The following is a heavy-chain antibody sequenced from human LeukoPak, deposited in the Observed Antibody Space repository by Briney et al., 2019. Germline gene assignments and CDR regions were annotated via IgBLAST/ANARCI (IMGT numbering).Heavy chain of an antibody. V-gene: IGHV4-38-2*02. CDR3: ARAYFSGNYHYAFDI. CDR1: GYSISSGYY. J-gene: IGHJ3*02. D-gene: IGHD1-26*01. CDR2: IYHSGST. Sequence: SETLSLTCTVSGYSISSGYYWGWIRQPPGKGLEWIGSIYHSGSTYYNPSLKSRVTISVDTSKNQFSLKLSSVTAADTAVYYCARAYFSGNYHYAFDIWGQGTMVTVSS.